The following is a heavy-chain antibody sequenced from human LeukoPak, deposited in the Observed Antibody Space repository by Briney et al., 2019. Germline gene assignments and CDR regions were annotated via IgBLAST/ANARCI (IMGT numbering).Heavy chain of an antibody. CDR1: GFTFTNYG. CDR2: IRSKAYGGTT. Sequence: PGGSLRLSCATSGFTFTNYGINWVRQAPGKGLEWVGFIRSKAYGGTTEYAASVKGRFTISRDDSKSIAYLQMNSLKTEDTAVYYCTRDTYYYDSSIPGYWGQGTLVTVSS. D-gene: IGHD3-22*01. V-gene: IGHV3-49*04. J-gene: IGHJ4*02. CDR3: TRDTYYYDSSIPGY.